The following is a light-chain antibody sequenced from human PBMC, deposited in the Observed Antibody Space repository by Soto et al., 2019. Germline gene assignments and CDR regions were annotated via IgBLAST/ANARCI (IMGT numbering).Light chain of an antibody. Sequence: QSVLTQPPSVSGAPGQRITISCTGTSSNIGPGYDVHWYQQLPGTAPKLLIYDNSNRPSGVPDRFSGSKSGTSASLAIAGLQSEDEADYYCQSYKRRMSAVVFCGGTKRTVL. CDR2: DNS. J-gene: IGLJ2*01. V-gene: IGLV1-40*01. CDR3: QSYKRRMSAVV. CDR1: SSNIGPGYD.